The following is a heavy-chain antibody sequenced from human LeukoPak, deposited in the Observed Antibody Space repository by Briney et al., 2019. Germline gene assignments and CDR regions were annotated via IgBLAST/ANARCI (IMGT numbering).Heavy chain of an antibody. D-gene: IGHD1-26*01. J-gene: IGHJ4*02. CDR3: ARNASDSGTSYFDY. CDR1: GGSISSGTYY. CDR2: IYYSGST. Sequence: SESLSLTCTVSGGSISSGTYYWGWIRQPPGKGLEWIGSIYYSGSTSYNPSLKSRVTISVDTSKNQFSLKLDSVTAADTAVYYCARNASDSGTSYFDYWGQGTLVTVSS. V-gene: IGHV4-39*01.